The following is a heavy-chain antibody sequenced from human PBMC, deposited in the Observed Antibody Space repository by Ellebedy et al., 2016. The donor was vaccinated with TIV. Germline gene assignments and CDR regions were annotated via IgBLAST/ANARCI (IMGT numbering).Heavy chain of an antibody. V-gene: IGHV3-21*01. CDR2: ISSSSSYI. CDR3: ARDAASESHVLEFDY. D-gene: IGHD1-26*01. J-gene: IGHJ4*02. CDR1: GFTFSSYS. Sequence: GESLKISCAASGFTFSSYSMNWVRQAPGKGLEWVSSISSSSSYIYYADSVKGRFTISRDNAKHSLYLQMNSLRAEDTAVYYCARDAASESHVLEFDYWGQGTLVTVSS.